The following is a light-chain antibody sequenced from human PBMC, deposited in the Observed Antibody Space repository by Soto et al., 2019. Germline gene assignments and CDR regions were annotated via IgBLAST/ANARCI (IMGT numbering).Light chain of an antibody. J-gene: IGKJ1*01. CDR3: QHYNSDPWT. CDR1: QTIRRW. CDR2: DAS. Sequence: DIEMTQSPSTLSASVGERVTITCRASQTIRRWLAWYQQRPGKAPKVLIYDASTLESGVPARFSGSGSETQFSLTISSLQPEDSATYYCQHYNSDPWTFGQGPKVEIK. V-gene: IGKV1-5*01.